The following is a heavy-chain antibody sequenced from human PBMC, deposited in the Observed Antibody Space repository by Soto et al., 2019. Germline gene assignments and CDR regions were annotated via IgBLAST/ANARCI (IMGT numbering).Heavy chain of an antibody. CDR2: IYYSGST. CDR3: ARLAGDIVVVPAAMWSFDY. V-gene: IGHV4-59*08. Sequence: PSETLSLTCTVSGGSISSYYWSWIRQPPGKGLEWIGYIYYSGSTNYNPSLKSRVTISVDTSKNQFSLKLSSVTAADTAVYYCARLAGDIVVVPAAMWSFDYWGQGTLVTVSS. CDR1: GGSISSYY. D-gene: IGHD2-2*01. J-gene: IGHJ4*02.